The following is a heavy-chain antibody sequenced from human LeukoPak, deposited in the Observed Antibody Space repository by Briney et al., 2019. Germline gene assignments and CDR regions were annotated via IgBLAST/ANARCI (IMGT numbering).Heavy chain of an antibody. Sequence: PGGSLRLSCAAPGFTFSSYAMPWVRQAPGKGLEWVAVISYDGSNKYYADSVKGRFTISRDNSKNTLYLQMNSLRAEDMAVYYCARGHQSSDAFDIWGQGTMVTVSS. CDR1: GFTFSSYA. J-gene: IGHJ3*02. CDR3: ARGHQSSDAFDI. V-gene: IGHV3-30-3*01. CDR2: ISYDGSNK. D-gene: IGHD2-2*01.